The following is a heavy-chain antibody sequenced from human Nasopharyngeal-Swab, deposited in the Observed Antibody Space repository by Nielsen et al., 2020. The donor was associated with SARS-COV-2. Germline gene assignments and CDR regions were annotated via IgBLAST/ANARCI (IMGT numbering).Heavy chain of an antibody. CDR3: ARRGNSYGGNWFDS. CDR2: IFYSGST. J-gene: IGHJ5*01. V-gene: IGHV4-59*01. Sequence: SETLSLTCTVPGGSISGYYWSWIRQPPGKGLEWIGHIFYSGSTTYNPSLRSRVTISVDTSKNPFSLRLSSVTAADTAVYFCARRGNSYGGNWFDSWGLGSLVVVSS. CDR1: GGSISGYY. D-gene: IGHD2/OR15-2a*01.